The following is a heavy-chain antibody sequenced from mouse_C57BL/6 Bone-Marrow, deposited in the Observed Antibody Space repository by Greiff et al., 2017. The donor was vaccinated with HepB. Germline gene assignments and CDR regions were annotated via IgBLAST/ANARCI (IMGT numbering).Heavy chain of an antibody. D-gene: IGHD1-1*01. J-gene: IGHJ1*03. CDR1: GFTFSSYG. V-gene: IGHV5-6*01. CDR3: ARHVHYYGSSHWYFDV. CDR2: ISSGGSYT. Sequence: EVKVVESGGDLVKPGGSLKLSCAASGFTFSSYGMSWVRQTPDKRLEWVATISSGGSYTYYPDSVKGRFTISRDNAKNTLYLQMSSLKSEDTAMYYCARHVHYYGSSHWYFDVWGTGTTVTVSS.